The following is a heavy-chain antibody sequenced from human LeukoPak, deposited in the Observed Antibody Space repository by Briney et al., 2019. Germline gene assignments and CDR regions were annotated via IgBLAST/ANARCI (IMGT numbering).Heavy chain of an antibody. J-gene: IGHJ4*01. V-gene: IGHV3-48*02. Sequence: PGGSLRLSCTASGFTFSHFSMNWVRLPPGKGLQWVSFISGSSKTIYYGDSVKGRFTISRDNAKNSLYLQMNGLRDEDAALYFCARDSGNYIDYWGQGTQVVVSS. D-gene: IGHD2/OR15-2a*01. CDR3: ARDSGNYIDY. CDR1: GFTFSHFS. CDR2: ISGSSKTI.